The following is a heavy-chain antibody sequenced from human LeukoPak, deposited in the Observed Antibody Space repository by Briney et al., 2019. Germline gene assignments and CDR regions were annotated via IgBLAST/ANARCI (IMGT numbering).Heavy chain of an antibody. D-gene: IGHD1-26*01. CDR2: ISAYNGNT. V-gene: IGHV1-18*01. J-gene: IGHJ4*02. CDR3: AREFRGYRYDSYYGY. CDR1: GYTFTSYG. Sequence: ASVKVSCKASGYTFTSYGISWVRQAPGQGLEWMGWISAYNGNTNYAQKLQGRVTMTTDTSTSTAYMELRSLRSDDTAVYYCAREFRGYRYDSYYGYWGQGTLVTVSS.